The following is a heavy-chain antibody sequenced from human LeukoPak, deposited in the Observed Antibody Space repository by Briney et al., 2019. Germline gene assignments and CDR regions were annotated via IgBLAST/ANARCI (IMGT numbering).Heavy chain of an antibody. CDR2: IYTSGST. J-gene: IGHJ6*02. V-gene: IGHV4-61*02. CDR3: AREKVGYCSGGSCYYNHYYYYGMDV. CDR1: GGSISSGSYY. Sequence: PSETLSLTCTVSGGSISSGSYYWSWIRQPAGKGLEWIGRIYTSGSTNYNPSLKSRVTISVDTSKSQFSLKLSSVTAADTAVYYCAREKVGYCSGGSCYYNHYYYYGMDVWGQGTTVTVSS. D-gene: IGHD2-15*01.